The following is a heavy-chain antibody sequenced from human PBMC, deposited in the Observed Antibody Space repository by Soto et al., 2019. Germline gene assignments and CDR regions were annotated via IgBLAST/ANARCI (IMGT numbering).Heavy chain of an antibody. V-gene: IGHV1-8*01. D-gene: IGHD2-2*01. CDR2: MNPESRNT. CDR1: GYTFTNYD. Sequence: QVQLVQSGAEVKEPGASVRVSCKASGYTFTNYDINWVRQATGQGLEWMGWMNPESRNTGYAQKFQGRVTMTRDTSISTAYMELTSLRSEDTAVYYCVRFVRHQLPTIDFWGQGTLVTVSS. CDR3: VRFVRHQLPTIDF. J-gene: IGHJ4*02.